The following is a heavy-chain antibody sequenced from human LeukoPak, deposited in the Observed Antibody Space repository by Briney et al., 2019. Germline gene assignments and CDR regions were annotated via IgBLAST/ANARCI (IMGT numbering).Heavy chain of an antibody. J-gene: IGHJ4*02. CDR1: GFPFSSYE. Sequence: GGSLRLSCAASGFPFSSYEMNWVRQAPGKGLEWVSYISSSGSTIYYADSVKGRFTISRDNAKNSLYLQMNSLRAEDTAVYYCVRSTPLYYDSSGYRFDYWGQGTLVTVSS. D-gene: IGHD3-22*01. V-gene: IGHV3-48*03. CDR2: ISSSGSTI. CDR3: VRSTPLYYDSSGYRFDY.